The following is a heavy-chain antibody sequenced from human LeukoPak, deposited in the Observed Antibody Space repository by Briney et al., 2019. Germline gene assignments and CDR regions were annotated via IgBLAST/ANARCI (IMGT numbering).Heavy chain of an antibody. Sequence: PSETLSLTCTVSGDSISGADYYWSWIRQPPGKGLEWIAYVYYSGSTYYNPSLKSRVTISVDTSKNQFSLKLSSVTAADTAVYYCARYSSSFSEFDYWGQGTLVTVSS. V-gene: IGHV4-30-4*01. CDR3: ARYSSSFSEFDY. CDR2: VYYSGST. J-gene: IGHJ4*02. CDR1: GDSISGADYY. D-gene: IGHD6-6*01.